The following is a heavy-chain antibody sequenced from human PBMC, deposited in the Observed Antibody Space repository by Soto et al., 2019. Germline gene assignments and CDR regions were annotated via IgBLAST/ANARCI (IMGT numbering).Heavy chain of an antibody. V-gene: IGHV4-59*08. J-gene: IGHJ4*02. Sequence: PSETLSLTCTASGGSISSYYWSWIRQPPGKGLEWIGYIYYSGSTNYNPSLKSRVTISVDTSKNQFSLKLSSVTAADTAVYYCARRAYYDFWSGPENPPHFDYWGQGTLVTVSS. CDR3: ARRAYYDFWSGPENPPHFDY. CDR1: GGSISSYY. D-gene: IGHD3-3*01. CDR2: IYYSGST.